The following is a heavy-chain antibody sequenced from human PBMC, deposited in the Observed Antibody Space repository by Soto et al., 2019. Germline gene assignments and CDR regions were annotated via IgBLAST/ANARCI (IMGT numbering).Heavy chain of an antibody. Sequence: SVKVSCKASGGTFSSYTISWVRQAPGQGLEWMGRIIPILGIANYAQKFQGRVTITADKSTSTAYMELSSLRSEDTAVYYCARALYCSSTSCYESLPMDVWGKGTTVTVSS. CDR2: IIPILGIA. J-gene: IGHJ6*04. D-gene: IGHD2-2*01. V-gene: IGHV1-69*02. CDR1: GGTFSSYT. CDR3: ARALYCSSTSCYESLPMDV.